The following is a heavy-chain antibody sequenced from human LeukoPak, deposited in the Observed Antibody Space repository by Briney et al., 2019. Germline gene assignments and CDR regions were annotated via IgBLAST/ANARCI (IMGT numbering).Heavy chain of an antibody. CDR3: AREFCSSNSCYLEY. CDR2: ISSSSSYI. CDR1: GFTFSNYR. V-gene: IGHV3-21*01. J-gene: IGHJ4*02. D-gene: IGHD2-2*01. Sequence: PGGSLRLSCAASGFTFSNYRMNWVHQAPRPGLERVSSISSSSSYINYADSVKGRLTISRDNAKNSLYLQMNSLRAEDTAVYYCAREFCSSNSCYLEYWGQGTLVTVS.